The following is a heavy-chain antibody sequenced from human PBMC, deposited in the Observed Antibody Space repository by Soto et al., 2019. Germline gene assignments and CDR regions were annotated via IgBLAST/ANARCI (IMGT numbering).Heavy chain of an antibody. CDR3: ARESEDPTSNFDY. Sequence: EVQLVESGGGLVKPGGSLRLSCAASGFTFTRYSMNWVRQAPGKGLEWVSSISSTTNYIYYGDSMKGRFTISRDNGKNSLYLEIHSLRAEDTAVYYCARESEDPTSNFDYWGQGTLVTVSS. CDR2: ISSTTNYI. CDR1: GFTFTRYS. J-gene: IGHJ4*02. V-gene: IGHV3-21*06.